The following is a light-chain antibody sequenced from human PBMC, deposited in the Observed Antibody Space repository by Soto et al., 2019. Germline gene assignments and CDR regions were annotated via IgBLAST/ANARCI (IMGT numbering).Light chain of an antibody. V-gene: IGKV1-33*01. CDR2: GAS. CDR3: LQYETLPPT. CDR1: QDISHY. J-gene: IGKJ4*01. Sequence: DIQMTQSPSSLSASVGDRVTITCQASQDISHYLSWYHQKPGKAPKLLIYGASHLETGVPSRFSGSGSGTVFTVTVSGLQPEDAATYYCLQYETLPPTFGGGTKVEIK.